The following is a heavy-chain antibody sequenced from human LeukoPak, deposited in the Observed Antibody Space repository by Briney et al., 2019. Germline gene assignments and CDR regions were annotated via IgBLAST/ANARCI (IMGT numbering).Heavy chain of an antibody. CDR1: GYTFTGYY. V-gene: IGHV1-2*02. CDR3: ARVSFGYRYYFDY. CDR2: INPNSDGT. J-gene: IGHJ4*02. D-gene: IGHD5-12*01. Sequence: ASVKVSCKTSGYTFTGYYIHWVRQAPGQGLEWMGWINPNSDGTNYPQKFQGRVTMTRDTSISTAYMELSRLRSDDTAVYYCARVSFGYRYYFDYWGQGTLVTVSS.